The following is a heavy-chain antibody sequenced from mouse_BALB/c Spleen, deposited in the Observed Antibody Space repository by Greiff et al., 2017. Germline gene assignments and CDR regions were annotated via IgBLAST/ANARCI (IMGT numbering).Heavy chain of an antibody. V-gene: IGHV1-54*01. CDR1: GYAFTNYL. CDR3: ARSTAYWYFDV. D-gene: IGHD4-1*02. CDR2: INPGSGGT. J-gene: IGHJ1*01. Sequence: VKLQESGAELVRPGTSVKVSCKASGYAFTNYLIEWVKQRPGQGLEWIGVINPGSGGTNYNEKFKGKATLTADKSSSTAYMQLSSLTSDDSAVYFCARSTAYWYFDVWGAGTTVTVSS.